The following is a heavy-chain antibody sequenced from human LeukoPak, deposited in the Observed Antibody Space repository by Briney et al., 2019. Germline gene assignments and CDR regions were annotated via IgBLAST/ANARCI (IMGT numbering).Heavy chain of an antibody. V-gene: IGHV3-7*01. D-gene: IGHD2-15*01. Sequence: GGSLRLSCAVSGFTFSSYWMSWVRQAPGKGLEWVANINQDGSEKYYVDSVKGRFTISRDNAKNSLYLQMSSLRAEDTAVYYCAREQVYCSGGSCYLILDYWGQGTLVTVSS. CDR3: AREQVYCSGGSCYLILDY. CDR2: INQDGSEK. CDR1: GFTFSSYW. J-gene: IGHJ4*02.